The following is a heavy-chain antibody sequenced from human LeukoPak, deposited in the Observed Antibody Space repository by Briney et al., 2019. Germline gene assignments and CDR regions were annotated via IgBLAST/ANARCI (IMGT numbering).Heavy chain of an antibody. CDR2: IKSAADGGTT. J-gene: IGHJ4*02. V-gene: IGHV3-15*01. CDR3: TTHGGYSSSPWTGGY. Sequence: PGGSLRLSCTASGFNFNNAWMSWVRQAPGRGLEWVGRIKSAADGGTTDYLAPVRGRFAMSRDDSKNTLYLQMNSLKIEDTAVYYCTTHGGYSSSPWTGGYWGQGTLVTVS. CDR1: GFNFNNAW. D-gene: IGHD6-6*01.